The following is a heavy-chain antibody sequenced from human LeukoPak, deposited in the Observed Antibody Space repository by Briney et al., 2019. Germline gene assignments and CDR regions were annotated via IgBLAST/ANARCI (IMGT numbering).Heavy chain of an antibody. V-gene: IGHV4-59*01. Sequence: SETLSLTCTVSGGSISSYYLSWIRQPPGKGLEWIGYIYYSGSTNYNPSLKSRVTISVDTSKNQFSLKLSSVTAADTAVYYCARLAHLGYCSSTSCPPPQTYYMDVWGKGTTVTVSS. J-gene: IGHJ6*03. CDR1: GGSISSYY. D-gene: IGHD2-2*01. CDR3: ARLAHLGYCSSTSCPPPQTYYMDV. CDR2: IYYSGST.